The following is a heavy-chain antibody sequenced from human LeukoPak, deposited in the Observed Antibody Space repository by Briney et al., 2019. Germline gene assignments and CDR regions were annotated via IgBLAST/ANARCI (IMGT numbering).Heavy chain of an antibody. J-gene: IGHJ5*02. CDR1: GGTFNNSA. CDR2: IMPLFGTA. D-gene: IGHD4-17*01. CDR3: ARDVHGDYGSGWFDP. Sequence: SVKVSCKTCGGTFNNSAISWVRQAPGQGLEWLGGIMPLFGTAGYAQKFQGRVTITKDESTRTVYLELTSLTSDDTAVYYCARDVHGDYGSGWFDPWGQGTLVSVSS. V-gene: IGHV1-69*05.